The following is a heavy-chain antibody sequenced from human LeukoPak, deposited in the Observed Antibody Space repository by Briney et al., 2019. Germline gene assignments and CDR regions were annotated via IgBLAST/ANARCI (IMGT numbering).Heavy chain of an antibody. CDR2: IYYSGST. D-gene: IGHD6-6*01. J-gene: IGHJ5*02. CDR1: GGSITSYY. CDR3: ARSQHEYSSSVTWFDP. V-gene: IGHV4-59*08. Sequence: SETLSLTCSVSGGSITSYYWSWIRQPPGKGLEWIGYIYYSGSTNYNPSLKSRVIISVDTSKNQFSLKLSSVTAADTAVYYCARSQHEYSSSVTWFDPWGQGTLVTVSS.